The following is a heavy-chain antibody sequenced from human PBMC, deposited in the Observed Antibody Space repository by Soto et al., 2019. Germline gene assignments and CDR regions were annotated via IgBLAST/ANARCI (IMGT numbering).Heavy chain of an antibody. CDR2: ISYDGSNK. D-gene: IGHD6-13*01. CDR1: GFTFSSYG. Sequence: GSLRLSCAASGFTFSSYGMHWVRQAPGKGLEWVAVISYDGSNKYYADSVKGRFTISRDNSKNTLYLQMNSLRAEDTAVYYCAKSGLSNIAAAGMGHYYYYIDVRGKGTTVTGSS. J-gene: IGHJ6*03. V-gene: IGHV3-30*18. CDR3: AKSGLSNIAAAGMGHYYYYIDV.